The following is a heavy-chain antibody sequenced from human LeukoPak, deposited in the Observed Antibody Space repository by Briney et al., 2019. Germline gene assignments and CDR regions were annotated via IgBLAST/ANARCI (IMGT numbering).Heavy chain of an antibody. CDR1: GGSISSGGYY. CDR3: ARDVRYETGTGSTSYGAFDI. CDR2: VYYTGST. V-gene: IGHV4-31*03. J-gene: IGHJ3*02. D-gene: IGHD1-7*01. Sequence: PSQTLSLTCTVSGGSISSGGYYWSWIGQRPGKGLEWIGYVYYTGSTYYNPSLRSRVIMSVDTSKNQFSLKMSSVTAADTAVYYCARDVRYETGTGSTSYGAFDIWGQGTMVTVSS.